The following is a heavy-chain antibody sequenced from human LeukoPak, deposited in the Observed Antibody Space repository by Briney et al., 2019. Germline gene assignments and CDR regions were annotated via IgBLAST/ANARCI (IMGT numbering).Heavy chain of an antibody. CDR1: GYTFTGYY. V-gene: IGHV1-2*02. CDR2: INPNSGGT. J-gene: IGHJ6*03. D-gene: IGHD4-17*01. CDR3: ARNSYGDYANYYMDV. Sequence: ASVKVSCKASGYTFTGYYMHWVRQAPGQGLEWMGWINPNSGGTNYAQKFQGRVTMTRDTSISTAYMELSRLRSDDTAVYYCARNSYGDYANYYMDVWGKGTTVTVSS.